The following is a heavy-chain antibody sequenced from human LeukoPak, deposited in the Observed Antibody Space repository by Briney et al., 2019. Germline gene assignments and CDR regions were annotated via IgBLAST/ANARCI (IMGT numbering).Heavy chain of an antibody. D-gene: IGHD2-8*01. CDR1: GYTFSNYN. J-gene: IGHJ4*02. CDR3: ARGLSYCSNGVCPFDY. Sequence: GGSLRLSCAASGYTFSNYNMNWVRQAPGKGLEWVSYISSSGRTIYYADSVKGRFTISRDNAKNSLFLQMNSLRAEDTAVYYCARGLSYCSNGVCPFDYWGQGTQVTVSS. V-gene: IGHV3-48*04. CDR2: ISSSGRTI.